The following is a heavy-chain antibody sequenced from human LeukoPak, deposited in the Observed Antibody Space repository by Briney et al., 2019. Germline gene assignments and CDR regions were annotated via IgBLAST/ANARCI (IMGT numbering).Heavy chain of an antibody. V-gene: IGHV1-46*01. Sequence: ASVKVSCKASGYAFTSYYMHWVRQAPGQGLEWMGVINPGGGSTSYVQKFQGRVTMTRDTSTSTVYMELSSLRSEDTAVYYCARAPDYGDYPLDYWGQGTLVTVSS. CDR2: INPGGGST. J-gene: IGHJ4*02. CDR3: ARAPDYGDYPLDY. D-gene: IGHD4-17*01. CDR1: GYAFTSYY.